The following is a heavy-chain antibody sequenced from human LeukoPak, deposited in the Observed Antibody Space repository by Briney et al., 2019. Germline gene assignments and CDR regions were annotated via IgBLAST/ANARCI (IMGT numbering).Heavy chain of an antibody. V-gene: IGHV3-74*01. CDR1: GFTFTSHW. Sequence: GGSLRLSCAASGFTFTSHWMHWVRQTPGKGLVWVSTVDTAGGNTYYADSVKGRFTVSRDIAKNTVFLQVSSLRAEDTAIYYCTRGIVGASDYWGQGVPVTVSS. D-gene: IGHD1-26*01. J-gene: IGHJ4*02. CDR3: TRGIVGASDY. CDR2: VDTAGGNT.